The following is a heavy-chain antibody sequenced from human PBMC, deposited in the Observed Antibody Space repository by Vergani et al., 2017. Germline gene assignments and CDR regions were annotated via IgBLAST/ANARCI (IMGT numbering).Heavy chain of an antibody. CDR1: GFTVSSNY. Sequence: EVQLVESGGGLIQPGGSLRLSCAASGFTVSSNYMSWVRQAPGKGLEWVSVIYSGGSTYYADSVKGRFTISRDNSKNTLYLQMNSLRAEDTAVYYCARAGPEKYSSGWYGDDIWGQGTMVTVSS. CDR2: IYSGGST. CDR3: ARAGPEKYSSGWYGDDI. V-gene: IGHV3-53*01. D-gene: IGHD6-19*01. J-gene: IGHJ3*02.